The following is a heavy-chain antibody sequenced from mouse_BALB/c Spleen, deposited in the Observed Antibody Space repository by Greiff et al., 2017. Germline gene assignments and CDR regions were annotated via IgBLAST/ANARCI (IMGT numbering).Heavy chain of an antibody. V-gene: IGHV5-15*02. CDR1: GFTFSDYG. J-gene: IGHJ4*01. CDR2: ISNLAYSI. D-gene: IGHD2-1*01. Sequence: EVQGVESGGGLVQPGGSRKLSCAASGFTFSDYGMAWVRQAPGKGPEWVAFISNLAYSIYYADTVTGRFTIARENAKNTLYLEMCSLRSEDTAMYYCARDTYYGNYGDAMDYWGQGTSVTVSS. CDR3: ARDTYYGNYGDAMDY.